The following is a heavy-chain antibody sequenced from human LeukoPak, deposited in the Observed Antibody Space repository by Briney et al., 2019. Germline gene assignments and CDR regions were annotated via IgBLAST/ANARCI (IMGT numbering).Heavy chain of an antibody. CDR2: INPSGGST. J-gene: IGHJ6*02. V-gene: IGHV1-46*01. CDR3: ARVYYDFWSGYSNHGMDV. D-gene: IGHD3-3*01. CDR1: GYTFTSYY. Sequence: ASGKPSCKASGYTFTSYYMHRVPQAPGHGLECMGIINPSGGSTSYAQKFQGRVTMTRDTSTSTVYMELSSLRPEDTAVYYCARVYYDFWSGYSNHGMDVWGQGTTVTVSS.